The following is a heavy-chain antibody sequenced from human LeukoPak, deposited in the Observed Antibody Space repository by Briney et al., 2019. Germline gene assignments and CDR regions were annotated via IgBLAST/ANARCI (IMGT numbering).Heavy chain of an antibody. V-gene: IGHV4-61*01. Sequence: SETLSLTCTVSDDSISSDSYYWSWIRQPPGKGLEWIGYIFYTGSTNYNPSLKSRVTISVDTSKNQFSLKLNSVSAADTAVYYCARDGAVDILTGYGAFDIWGQGTMVTVSS. J-gene: IGHJ3*02. CDR3: ARDGAVDILTGYGAFDI. CDR1: DDSISSDSYY. CDR2: IFYTGST. D-gene: IGHD3-9*01.